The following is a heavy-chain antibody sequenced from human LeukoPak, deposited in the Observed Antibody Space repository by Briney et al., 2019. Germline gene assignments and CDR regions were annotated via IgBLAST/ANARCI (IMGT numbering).Heavy chain of an antibody. J-gene: IGHJ4*02. CDR1: GFSLSTSGVG. CDR2: IYWNDHK. CDR3: AHSYDTGGNYYSRFDY. V-gene: IGHV2-5*01. Sequence: SGPTLVKPTQTLTLTCTFPGFSLSTSGVGVGWIRQPPGKALEWLALIYWNDHKPYSPALRSRLTVTKDTSKNQVVLTMTNMDPVDTATYYCAHSYDTGGNYYSRFDYWGQGTLVTVSS. D-gene: IGHD3-22*01.